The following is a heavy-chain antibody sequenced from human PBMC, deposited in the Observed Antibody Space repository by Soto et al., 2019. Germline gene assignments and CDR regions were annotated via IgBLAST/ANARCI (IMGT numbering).Heavy chain of an antibody. Sequence: PGGSLRLSCAASGFTFSNAWMNWVRQAPGKGLQWVGRIKSKTDGGTTDYAAPVKGRFTISRDDSKNTLYLQMNSLKTEDTAVYYCTKYSGTSSAPAALGQGTLVTVSS. J-gene: IGHJ5*02. CDR2: IKSKTDGGTT. CDR3: TKYSGTSSAPAA. V-gene: IGHV3-15*07. D-gene: IGHD1-26*01. CDR1: GFTFSNAW.